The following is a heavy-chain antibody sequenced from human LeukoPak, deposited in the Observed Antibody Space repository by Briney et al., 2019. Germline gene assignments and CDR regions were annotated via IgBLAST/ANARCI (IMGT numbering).Heavy chain of an antibody. D-gene: IGHD3-22*01. CDR3: AKYYYDTQGPRDY. V-gene: IGHV3-23*01. J-gene: IGHJ4*02. CDR2: ISGSGGST. CDR1: GFTFSSYA. Sequence: EGSLRLSCAASGFTFSSYAMSWVRQAPGKGLEWVSAISGSGGSTYYADSVKGRFTISRDNSKNTLYLQMNSLRAEDTAVYYCAKYYYDTQGPRDYWGQGTLVTVSS.